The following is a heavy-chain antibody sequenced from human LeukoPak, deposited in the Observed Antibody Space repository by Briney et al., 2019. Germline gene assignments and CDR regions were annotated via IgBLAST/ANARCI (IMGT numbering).Heavy chain of an antibody. V-gene: IGHV1-18*01. CDR1: GYTFTNYG. J-gene: IGHJ3*02. CDR2: ISAYNGNT. Sequence: ASVKVSCKASGYTFTNYGISWVRQAPGKGLEWMGRISAYNGNTNYAQKLQGRVTMTTDTSTSTVYVELRSLRSDDTAACYCARDLSYSGSYGGAFDIWGQGTMVTVSS. CDR3: ARDLSYSGSYGGAFDI. D-gene: IGHD1-26*01.